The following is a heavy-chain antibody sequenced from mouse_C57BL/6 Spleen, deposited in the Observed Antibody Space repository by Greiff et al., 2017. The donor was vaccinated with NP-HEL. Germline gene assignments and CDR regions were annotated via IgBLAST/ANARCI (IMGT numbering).Heavy chain of an antibody. Sequence: EVKVVESGGGLVKPGGSLKLSCAASGFTFSSYTMSWVRQTPEKRLEWVATISGGGGNTYYPDSVKGRFTISRDNAKNTLYLQMSSLRSEDTALYYCARHGYRFAYWGQGTLVTVSA. CDR1: GFTFSSYT. CDR3: ARHGYRFAY. V-gene: IGHV5-9*01. J-gene: IGHJ3*01. D-gene: IGHD2-2*01. CDR2: ISGGGGNT.